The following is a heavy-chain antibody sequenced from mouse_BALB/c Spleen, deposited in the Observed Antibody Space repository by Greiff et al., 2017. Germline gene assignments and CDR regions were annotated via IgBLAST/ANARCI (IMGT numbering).Heavy chain of an antibody. CDR1: GFNIKDYY. V-gene: IGHV14-4*02. CDR3: NAVRSPMDY. CDR2: IDPENGDT. J-gene: IGHJ4*01. Sequence: EVQLQQSGAELVRSGASVKLSCTASGFNIKDYYMHWVKQRPEQGLEWIGWIDPENGDTEYAPKFQGKATMTADTSSNTAYLQLSSLTSEDTAVYYCNAVRSPMDYWGQGTSVTVSS. D-gene: IGHD1-1*01.